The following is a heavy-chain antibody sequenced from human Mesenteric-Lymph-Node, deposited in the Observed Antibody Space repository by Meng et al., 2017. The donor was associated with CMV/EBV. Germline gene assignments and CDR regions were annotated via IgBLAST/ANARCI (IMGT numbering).Heavy chain of an antibody. CDR3: ARDEWEMATRPSDY. V-gene: IGHV1-2*02. D-gene: IGHD5-24*01. CDR2: INPNTGDT. J-gene: IGHJ4*02. Sequence: ASVKVSCKSSGYTFTDPAHYIHWVRQAPGQGLEWMGWINPNTGDTNYAQRFQGRVTMTRDTSISTAYMELSRLRSDDTAVYYCARDEWEMATRPSDYWGQGTLVTVSS. CDR1: GYTFTDPAHY.